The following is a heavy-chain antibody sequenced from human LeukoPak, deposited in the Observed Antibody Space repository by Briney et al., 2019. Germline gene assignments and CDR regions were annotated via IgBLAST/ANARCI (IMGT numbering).Heavy chain of an antibody. CDR3: ARVGGMTTIHNAAFDI. D-gene: IGHD5-24*01. Sequence: PSETLSLTCSVSGVSLKRYYWSWVRQPPGKGLEWIGYIYHSGSTNYNHSFRSRVTISLDRSKSHFSLNLISVTPADTAIYYSARVGGMTTIHNAAFDIWGHGTMVTVSS. CDR2: IYHSGST. V-gene: IGHV4-59*01. J-gene: IGHJ3*02. CDR1: GVSLKRYY.